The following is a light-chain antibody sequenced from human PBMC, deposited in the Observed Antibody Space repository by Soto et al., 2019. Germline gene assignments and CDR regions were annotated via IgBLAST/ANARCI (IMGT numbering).Light chain of an antibody. CDR3: QPYDNWPPFT. CDR1: QSVSSR. J-gene: IGKJ5*01. Sequence: EIVMTQSPATLSVSPGERATLSCRATQSVSSRLAWYQQKPGQAPRLLIYGASTRATGIPARFSGSGSGTEFTLTISSLQSEDFAVYYCQPYDNWPPFTFGQGTRLEIK. CDR2: GAS. V-gene: IGKV3D-15*01.